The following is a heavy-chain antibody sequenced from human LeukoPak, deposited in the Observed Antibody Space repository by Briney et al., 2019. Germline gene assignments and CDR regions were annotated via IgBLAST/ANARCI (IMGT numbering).Heavy chain of an antibody. CDR1: GDSVSTNRAT. Sequence: SQTLSLTYAISGDSVSTNRATWTWLRQSPSRGLEWLGRTYYRSKWNTDYAVSMRSRITINPDTSKNQFSLQLSSVTPEDTAVYYCASLVGAAWFDSWGQGTLVTVSS. CDR3: ASLVGAAWFDS. CDR2: TYYRSKWNT. D-gene: IGHD1-26*01. J-gene: IGHJ5*01. V-gene: IGHV6-1*01.